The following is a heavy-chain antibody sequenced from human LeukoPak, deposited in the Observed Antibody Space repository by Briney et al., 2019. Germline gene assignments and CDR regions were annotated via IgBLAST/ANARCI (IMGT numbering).Heavy chain of an antibody. CDR3: ARHSLAVTGTGYFDF. CDR2: VYYSGST. CDR1: GGSISGYH. Sequence: SETLSLTCTVSGGSISGYHWSWFRQPPGKGLEWIGFVYYSGSTNYNPSLKSRVTISVDTSKNQFSLNLMSVTAADTAVYHCARHSLAVTGTGYFDFWGQGTLVTVSS. V-gene: IGHV4-59*08. D-gene: IGHD6-19*01. J-gene: IGHJ4*02.